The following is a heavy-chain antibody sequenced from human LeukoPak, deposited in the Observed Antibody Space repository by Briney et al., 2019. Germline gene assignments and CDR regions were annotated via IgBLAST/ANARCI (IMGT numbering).Heavy chain of an antibody. V-gene: IGHV3-23*01. J-gene: IGHJ4*02. Sequence: GGSLRLSCAASGFTFSGYYMSWIRQAPGKGLEWVSAISGSGGSTYYADSVKGRFTISRDNSKNTLYLQMNSLRAEDTAVYYCAKEGSRYFDWLLWGQGTLVTVSS. CDR2: ISGSGGST. CDR1: GFTFSGYY. CDR3: AKEGSRYFDWLL. D-gene: IGHD3-9*01.